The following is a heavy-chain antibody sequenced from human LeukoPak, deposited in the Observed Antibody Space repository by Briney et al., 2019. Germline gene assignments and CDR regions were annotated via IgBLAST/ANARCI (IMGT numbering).Heavy chain of an antibody. CDR2: ISGSGATT. Sequence: PGGSLRLSCAVSGFTFSSYAMGWVRQAPGKGLEWVSGISGSGATTYYADSVEGRFTISRDDSKNTLYPQMNSLRAEDSALYYCARWFNSRNDWWFDPWGQGTLVTVSS. J-gene: IGHJ5*02. CDR3: ARWFNSRNDWWFDP. V-gene: IGHV3-23*01. CDR1: GFTFSSYA. D-gene: IGHD1-1*01.